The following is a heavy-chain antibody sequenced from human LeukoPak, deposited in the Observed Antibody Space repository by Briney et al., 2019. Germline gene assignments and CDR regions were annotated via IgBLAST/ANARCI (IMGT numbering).Heavy chain of an antibody. J-gene: IGHJ4*02. V-gene: IGHV4-59*08. CDR3: ARRSRGIGFDY. Sequence: SETLSLTCTVSGGSISSYYWSWIRQPAGKGLEWIGYIYYSGSTNYNPSLKSRVTISVDTSKNQFSLKLSSVTAADTAVYYCARRSRGIGFDYWGQGTLVTVSS. CDR1: GGSISSYY. D-gene: IGHD5-24*01. CDR2: IYYSGST.